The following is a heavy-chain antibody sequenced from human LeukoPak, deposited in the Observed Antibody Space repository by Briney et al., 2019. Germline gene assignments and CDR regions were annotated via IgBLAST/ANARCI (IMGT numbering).Heavy chain of an antibody. D-gene: IGHD6-13*01. CDR3: ARVGTLEEAGSPDY. J-gene: IGHJ4*02. Sequence: GGSLRLSCAASGFTFSDYYMSWIRQAPGRGLEWLSYISPSSSNTPYADSVKGRFTISRDNAKNSLYLQMNSLRAEDTAVFYCARVGTLEEAGSPDYWGQGTLVTVSS. V-gene: IGHV3-11*05. CDR2: ISPSSSNT. CDR1: GFTFSDYY.